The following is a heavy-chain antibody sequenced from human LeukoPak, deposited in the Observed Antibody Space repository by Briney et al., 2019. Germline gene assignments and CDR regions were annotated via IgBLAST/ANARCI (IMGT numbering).Heavy chain of an antibody. D-gene: IGHD3-10*01. CDR2: IYYSGST. CDR1: GGSISSSSYY. Sequence: PSETLSLTCTVSGGSISSSSYYWGWIRQPPGKGLEWIGSIYYSGSTYYNPSLKGRVTISVDTSKNQFSLKLSSVTAADTAVYYCARASTMVRGVTIPSDAFDIWGQGTMVTVSS. CDR3: ARASTMVRGVTIPSDAFDI. J-gene: IGHJ3*02. V-gene: IGHV4-39*07.